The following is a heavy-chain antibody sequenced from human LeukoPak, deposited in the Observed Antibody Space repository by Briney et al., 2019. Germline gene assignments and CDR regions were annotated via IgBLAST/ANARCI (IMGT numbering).Heavy chain of an antibody. Sequence: SETLSLTCAVYGGSFSGYYWSWIRQPLGKVLEWIGEINHSGTTNYNPSLRSRVTISIDTSKNQFSLNLSSVTAADTAVYYCAEAGYYDSSGHYYFDYWGQGTLVTVSS. D-gene: IGHD3-22*01. CDR3: AEAGYYDSSGHYYFDY. CDR1: GGSFSGYY. CDR2: INHSGTT. J-gene: IGHJ4*02. V-gene: IGHV4-34*01.